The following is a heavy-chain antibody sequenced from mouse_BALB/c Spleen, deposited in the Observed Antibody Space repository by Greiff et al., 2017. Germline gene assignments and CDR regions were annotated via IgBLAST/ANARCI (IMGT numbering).Heavy chain of an antibody. Sequence: EVQLQQSGPGLVKPSQSLSLTCTVTGYSITSDYAWNWIRQFPGNKLEWMGYISYSGSTSYNPSLKSRISITRDTSKNQFFLQLNSVTTEDTATYYCASGYYGNAYWGQGTLVTVSA. CDR1: GYSITSDYA. J-gene: IGHJ3*01. D-gene: IGHD1-1*01. CDR3: ASGYYGNAY. CDR2: ISYSGST. V-gene: IGHV3-2*02.